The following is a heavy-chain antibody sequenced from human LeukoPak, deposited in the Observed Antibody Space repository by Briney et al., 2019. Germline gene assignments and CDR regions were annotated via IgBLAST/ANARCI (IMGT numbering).Heavy chain of an antibody. V-gene: IGHV4-59*01. J-gene: IGHJ4*02. Sequence: ASETLSLTCTLSGGSISTYYWSWIRQPPGKELEWIGYIYHSGSTNYNPSLKSRVTISVDTSKNQFSLKLSSVTAADTAVYYCARGGGYASPIGYWGQGALVTVSS. CDR2: IYHSGST. CDR1: GGSISTYY. CDR3: ARGGGYASPIGY. D-gene: IGHD5-12*01.